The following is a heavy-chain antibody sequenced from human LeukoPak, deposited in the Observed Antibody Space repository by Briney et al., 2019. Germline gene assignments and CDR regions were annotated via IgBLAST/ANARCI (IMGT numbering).Heavy chain of an antibody. Sequence: AETLSLTCAVYGGSFSGYYWRWIRQPPGRGREWIVEINNSGSTNYSPSLKSRPTISVETSKNQFSLKLSSVTAADTAVYYCARGLIVVVPAATYNWFDPWGQGTLVTVSS. V-gene: IGHV4-34*01. J-gene: IGHJ5*02. CDR3: ARGLIVVVPAATYNWFDP. D-gene: IGHD2-2*01. CDR2: INNSGST. CDR1: GGSFSGYY.